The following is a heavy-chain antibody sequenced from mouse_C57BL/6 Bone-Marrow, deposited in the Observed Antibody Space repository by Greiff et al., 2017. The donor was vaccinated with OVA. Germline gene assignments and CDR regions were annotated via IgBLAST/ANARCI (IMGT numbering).Heavy chain of an antibody. J-gene: IGHJ3*01. CDR3: ANLYYDYPWFAY. D-gene: IGHD2-4*01. CDR2: INPNNGGT. CDR1: GYTFTDYY. Sequence: VQLQQSGPELVKPGASVKISCKASGYTFTDYYMNWVKQSHGKSLEWIGDINPNNGGTSYNQKFKGKATLTVDKSSSTAYMELRSLTSEDSAVYYCANLYYDYPWFAYWGQGTLVTVSA. V-gene: IGHV1-26*01.